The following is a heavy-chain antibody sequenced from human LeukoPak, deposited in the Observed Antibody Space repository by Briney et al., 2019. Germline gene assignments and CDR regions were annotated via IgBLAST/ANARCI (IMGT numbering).Heavy chain of an antibody. CDR2: LSGSGGST. V-gene: IGHV3-23*01. D-gene: IGHD6-19*01. CDR1: GFTFSSHA. Sequence: LTGGSPRLSCAASGFTFSSHAMSWVRQAPGKGLEWVSSLSGSGGSTYYADSVKGRFTISRDNSKNTLYLQMNSLRAEDTAVYYCAKARQWLDDFDYWGQGTLVTVSS. J-gene: IGHJ4*02. CDR3: AKARQWLDDFDY.